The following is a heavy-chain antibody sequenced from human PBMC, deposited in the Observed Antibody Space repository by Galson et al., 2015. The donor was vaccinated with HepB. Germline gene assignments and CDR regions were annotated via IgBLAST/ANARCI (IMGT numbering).Heavy chain of an antibody. CDR2: ISYDGSNK. Sequence: SLRLSCAASGFTFSSYAMHWVRQAPGKGLEWVAVISYDGSNKYYADSVKGRFTISRDNSKNTLYLQMNSLRAEDTAVYYCARDRSSSGWYWSRDYWGQGTLVTVSS. CDR3: ARDRSSSGWYWSRDY. CDR1: GFTFSSYA. D-gene: IGHD6-19*01. J-gene: IGHJ4*02. V-gene: IGHV3-30*04.